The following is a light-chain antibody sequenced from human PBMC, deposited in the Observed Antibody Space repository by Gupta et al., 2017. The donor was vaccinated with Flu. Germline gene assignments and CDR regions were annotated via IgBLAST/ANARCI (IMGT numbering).Light chain of an antibody. CDR1: QSVSHN. V-gene: IGKV3-15*01. Sequence: IVMTQAPDTLSLSPGEGVTLSCRASQSVSHNLAWYQQRPGQAPRLVLYGASMRATDIADRFSGGGSGTEFSLTISSLQSEDFATYYCQQYHERPWTFGQGTRVEI. J-gene: IGKJ1*01. CDR3: QQYHERPWT. CDR2: GAS.